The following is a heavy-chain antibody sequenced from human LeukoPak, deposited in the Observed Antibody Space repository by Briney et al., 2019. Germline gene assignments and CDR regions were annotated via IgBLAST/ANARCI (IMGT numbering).Heavy chain of an antibody. D-gene: IGHD1-26*01. CDR1: GFTFSTYA. J-gene: IGHJ4*02. V-gene: IGHV3-30-3*01. CDR2: ISYDGSNK. CDR3: ARTRIGGHINPPVDY. Sequence: PGGSLRLSCAASGFTFSTYAIHWVRQAPGKGLEWMAVISYDGSNKYYVDSVKGRFTISRDNSKNTLYLQLNSMRAEDTAMYYCARTRIGGHINPPVDYWGQGNPVTVSS.